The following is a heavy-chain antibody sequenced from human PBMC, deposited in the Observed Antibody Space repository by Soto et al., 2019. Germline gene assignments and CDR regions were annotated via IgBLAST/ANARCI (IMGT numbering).Heavy chain of an antibody. Sequence: ASVKVSCKASGYTFITYGVSWVRQAPGQGLEWMGWISAYNGDTNYAQNLQGRVTMTTDTSTSTAYMELSSLRSEDTAVYYCARRSKYYDSSGSPVRYFDYWGQGTLVTVSS. CDR1: GYTFITYG. D-gene: IGHD3-22*01. CDR2: ISAYNGDT. CDR3: ARRSKYYDSSGSPVRYFDY. V-gene: IGHV1-18*01. J-gene: IGHJ4*02.